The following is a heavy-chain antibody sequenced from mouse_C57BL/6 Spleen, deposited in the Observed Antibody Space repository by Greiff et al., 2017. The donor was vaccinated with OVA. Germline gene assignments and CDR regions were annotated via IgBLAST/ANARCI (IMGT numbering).Heavy chain of an antibody. Sequence: QVQLKQSGAELVKPGASVKLSCKASGYTFTSYWMHWVKQRPGQGLEWIGMIHPNSGSTNYNEKFKSKATLTVDKSSSTAYMQLSSLTSEDSAVYYCARYYGSSYYFEVWGTGTTVTVSS. CDR2: IHPNSGST. V-gene: IGHV1-64*01. J-gene: IGHJ1*03. CDR3: ARYYGSSYYFEV. D-gene: IGHD1-1*01. CDR1: GYTFTSYW.